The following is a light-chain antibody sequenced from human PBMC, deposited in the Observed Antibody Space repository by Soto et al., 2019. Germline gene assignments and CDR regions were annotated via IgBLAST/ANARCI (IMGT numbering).Light chain of an antibody. CDR2: GAS. CDR3: QQYGSSPQT. Sequence: EIVLTQSPGTLSLSPGERATLSCRASQSVSSSYLAWYQHKPGQAPRLLIYGASSRATGIPDRFSGSGSGTDFTLTISRLEPEDGAVYYCQQYGSSPQTFGGGTKVEIK. V-gene: IGKV3-20*01. J-gene: IGKJ4*01. CDR1: QSVSSSY.